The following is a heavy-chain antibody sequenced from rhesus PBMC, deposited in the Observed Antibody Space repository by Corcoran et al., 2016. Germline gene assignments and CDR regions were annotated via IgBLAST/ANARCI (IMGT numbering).Heavy chain of an antibody. Sequence: QLQLQESGPGLVKPSETLSLTCAVSGGSISGYYWSWIRQPPGKGLEWIGNIDGNIADTNYPPSLKVRVTISKDTSKNQFSLKLSSVTAADTAVYYCARGRYSGYRYDYWGQGVLVTVSS. D-gene: IGHD5-24*01. CDR2: IDGNIADT. CDR1: GGSISGYY. J-gene: IGHJ4*01. V-gene: IGHV4-81*01. CDR3: ARGRYSGYRYDY.